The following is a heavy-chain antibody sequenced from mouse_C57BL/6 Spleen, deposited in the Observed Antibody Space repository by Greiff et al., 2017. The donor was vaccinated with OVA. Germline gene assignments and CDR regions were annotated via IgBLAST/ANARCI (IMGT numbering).Heavy chain of an antibody. CDR3: VRDRTGTGYFDV. V-gene: IGHV10-3*01. Sequence: GGGLVQPTGSLKLSCAASGFTFNTYAMHWVRQAPGKGLEWVARIRSKSSNYATYYADSVKDRFTISRDDSQSMLYLQMNNLKTEDTAMYYCVRDRTGTGYFDVWGTGTTVTVSS. CDR2: IRSKSSNYAT. D-gene: IGHD4-1*01. CDR1: GFTFNTYA. J-gene: IGHJ1*03.